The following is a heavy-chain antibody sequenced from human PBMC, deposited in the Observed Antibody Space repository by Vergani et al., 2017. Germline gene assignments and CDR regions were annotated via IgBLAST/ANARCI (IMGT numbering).Heavy chain of an antibody. CDR1: GGTFSSYT. CDR3: ARGGDFFSYNWFDP. D-gene: IGHD3-3*01. V-gene: IGHV1-69*02. CDR2: IIPILGIA. J-gene: IGHJ5*02. Sequence: QVQLVQSGAEVKKPGSSVKVSCKASGGTFSSYTISWVRQAPGQGLEWMGRIIPILGIANYAQKFQGRVTITADKSTSTAYMELSSLRSEDTAVYYCARGGDFFSYNWFDPWGQGTLVTVSS.